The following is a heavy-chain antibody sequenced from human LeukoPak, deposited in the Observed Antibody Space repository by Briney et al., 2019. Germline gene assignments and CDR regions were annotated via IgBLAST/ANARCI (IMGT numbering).Heavy chain of an antibody. CDR1: GFTFSSYS. V-gene: IGHV3-21*01. Sequence: GGSLRLSCAASGFTFSSYSMNWVRQAPGQGLEWVSSISSSSSYIYYADSLKGRFTISRDNAKNSLYLQMNGLRAEDTAVYYCARELYYDSSGFYFYWGQGTLVTVSS. CDR2: ISSSSSYI. CDR3: ARELYYDSSGFYFY. J-gene: IGHJ4*02. D-gene: IGHD3-22*01.